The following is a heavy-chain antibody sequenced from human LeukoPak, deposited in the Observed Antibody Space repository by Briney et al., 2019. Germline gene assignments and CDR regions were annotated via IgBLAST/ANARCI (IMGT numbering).Heavy chain of an antibody. CDR2: IRYDGSNK. CDR3: ARGGGPHDY. D-gene: IGHD3-16*01. Sequence: GGSLRLSCAASGFTFSSYGMHWVRKAPGKGLEWVAFIRYDGSNKYYADSVKGRFTIPRDNSKNTLYLQMNSLRAEDAAVYYCARGGGPHDYWGQGTLVAVSS. V-gene: IGHV3-30*02. J-gene: IGHJ4*02. CDR1: GFTFSSYG.